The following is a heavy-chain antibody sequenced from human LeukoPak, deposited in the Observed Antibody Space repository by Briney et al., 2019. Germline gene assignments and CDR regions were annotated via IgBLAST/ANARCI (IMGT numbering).Heavy chain of an antibody. J-gene: IGHJ3*02. CDR1: GFTFSSYW. V-gene: IGHV3-74*01. CDR3: AKPMIVVVVYAFDI. Sequence: GGSLRLSCAASGFTFSSYWMHWVRQAPGKGLVWVSRIYTDGSRPGYADSVRGRFTISRDNAKNTLYLQMNSLRAEDTAVYYCAKPMIVVVVYAFDIWGQGTMVTVSS. CDR2: IYTDGSRP. D-gene: IGHD3-22*01.